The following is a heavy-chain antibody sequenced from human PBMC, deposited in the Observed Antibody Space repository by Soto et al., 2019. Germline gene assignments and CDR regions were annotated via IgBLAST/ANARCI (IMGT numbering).Heavy chain of an antibody. V-gene: IGHV3-74*01. J-gene: IGHJ4*02. CDR3: TTTFEL. Sequence: EVQLVESGGGSVQPGGSLRLSCPASGITLSHFWMHWVRQAPGKGLVWVARIDNGGSGTSYADFAKGRFTISKDDAKNTLSLQLNSLRAVDPSLYDCTTTFELWGRGTLVTVSS. D-gene: IGHD1-26*01. CDR2: IDNGGSGT. CDR1: GITLSHFW.